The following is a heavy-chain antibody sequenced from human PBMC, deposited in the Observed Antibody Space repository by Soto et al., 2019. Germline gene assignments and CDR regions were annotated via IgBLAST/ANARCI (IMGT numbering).Heavy chain of an antibody. V-gene: IGHV1-69*06. CDR1: GGTFNNYA. J-gene: IGHJ6*02. D-gene: IGHD1-20*01. CDR3: TRITAPYYYYGMDV. Sequence: ASVKVSCKASGGTFNNYAISWVRQAPGQGLEWMGGIIPMFGSTVYAPQFQGRVTITADRSTSIAFMQLTSLRSEDTALYFCTRITAPYYYYGMDVWGQGTAVTVSS. CDR2: IIPMFGST.